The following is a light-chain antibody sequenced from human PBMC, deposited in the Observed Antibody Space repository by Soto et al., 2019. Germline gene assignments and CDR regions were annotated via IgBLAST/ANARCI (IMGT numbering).Light chain of an antibody. CDR2: GAS. V-gene: IGKV3-20*01. Sequence: EIFLTQSPGTLSLSPGEIATLSFMSSQSVSSSYLAWYQQKPGQAPRLLIYGASSRATGIPDRFSGGGSGTDFTLTISRLEPEDFAVYYCQQFSSYPLTFGGGTKVDIK. CDR3: QQFSSYPLT. CDR1: QSVSSSY. J-gene: IGKJ4*01.